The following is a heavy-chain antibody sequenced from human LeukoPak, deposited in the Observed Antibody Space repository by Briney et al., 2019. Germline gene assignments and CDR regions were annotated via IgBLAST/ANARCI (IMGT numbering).Heavy chain of an antibody. D-gene: IGHD3-10*01. CDR3: ARVRELSAMVRGVIDY. Sequence: ASVKLSCKASGYTFTSYGISWVRQAPGQGLEWMGWISAYNGNTNYAQKLQGRVTMTTDTSTSTAYMELRSLRSDDTAVYYCARVRELSAMVRGVIDYWGQGTLVTVSS. CDR2: ISAYNGNT. V-gene: IGHV1-18*01. J-gene: IGHJ4*02. CDR1: GYTFTSYG.